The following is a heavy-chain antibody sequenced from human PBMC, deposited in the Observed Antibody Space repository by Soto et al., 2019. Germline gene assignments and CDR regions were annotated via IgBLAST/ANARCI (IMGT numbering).Heavy chain of an antibody. V-gene: IGHV3-30*03. CDR1: GFAFTNYG. D-gene: IGHD4-4*01. CDR2: ISNDGSKK. Sequence: QVQVVESGGNIVQPGTSLRLSCAASGFAFTNYGIHWVRQAPGKGLWWVAHISNDGSKKFYADSVKGRFTISRDNSENTVYLQMTSLRPDDTADFYCARDVAMPTGFALGYWGQGTLVTVSS. J-gene: IGHJ4*02. CDR3: ARDVAMPTGFALGY.